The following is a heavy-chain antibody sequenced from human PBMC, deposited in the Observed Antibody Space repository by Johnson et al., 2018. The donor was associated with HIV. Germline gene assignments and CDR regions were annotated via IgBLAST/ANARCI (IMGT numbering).Heavy chain of an antibody. D-gene: IGHD3-10*01. Sequence: QMQLVESGGGLVKPGGSLRLSCAASGFTFSDYYMSWIRQAPGKGLEWVSYITSTGITVYYTDSVKGRFTISRDNAKNSLSLQMNSLRADDIAVYYCARAPEVRGVDAFDVWGQGTVVTISS. V-gene: IGHV3-11*04. CDR1: GFTFSDYY. CDR2: ITSTGITV. CDR3: ARAPEVRGVDAFDV. J-gene: IGHJ3*01.